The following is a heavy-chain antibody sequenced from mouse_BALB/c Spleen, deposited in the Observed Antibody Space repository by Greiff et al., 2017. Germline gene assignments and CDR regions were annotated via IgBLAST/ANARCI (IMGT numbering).Heavy chain of an antibody. CDR2: ISNGGGST. J-gene: IGHJ1*01. V-gene: IGHV5-12-2*01. CDR1: GFTFSSYT. CDR3: ARQDYGYHYWYFDV. D-gene: IGHD1-2*01. Sequence: EVQLVESGGGLVQPGGSLKLSCAASGFTFSSYTMSWVRQTPEKRLEWVAYISNGGGSTYYPDTVKGRFTISRDNAKNTLYLQMSSLKSEDTAMYYCARQDYGYHYWYFDVWGAGTTVTVSS.